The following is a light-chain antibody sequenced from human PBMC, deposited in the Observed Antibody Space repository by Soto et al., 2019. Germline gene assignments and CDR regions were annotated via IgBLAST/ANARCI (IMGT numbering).Light chain of an antibody. CDR1: SSDVGGYNF. J-gene: IGLJ2*01. V-gene: IGLV2-8*01. CDR3: ISYAGSNTLV. CDR2: EVN. Sequence: QSALTQPPSASGSPGQSVAISCTGTSSDVGGYNFVSWYQQQPGKSPKLMISEVNTRPSGVPDRFSGSKSGNTASLTVSGLQAEDEADYYCISYAGSNTLVFGGGTKLTVL.